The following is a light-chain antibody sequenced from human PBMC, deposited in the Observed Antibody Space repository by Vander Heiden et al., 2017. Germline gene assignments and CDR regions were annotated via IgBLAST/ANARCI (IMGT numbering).Light chain of an antibody. Sequence: DIQMTQSPSSLSASVGDRVTITCRASQSINNYLHWYQQKPGKAPKLMIYDASSLQSRVPSRFSGSGSGTDFTITISSLQPEDFATYLCQQNYSTPLTFGGGTKVEVK. J-gene: IGKJ4*01. CDR2: DAS. CDR3: QQNYSTPLT. CDR1: QSINNY. V-gene: IGKV1-39*01.